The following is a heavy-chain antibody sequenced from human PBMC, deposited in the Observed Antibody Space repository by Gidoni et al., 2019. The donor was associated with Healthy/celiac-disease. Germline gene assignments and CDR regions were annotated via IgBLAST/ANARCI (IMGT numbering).Heavy chain of an antibody. CDR3: TREGEATPVDY. CDR2: IRSKADGGTT. D-gene: IGHD3-16*01. Sequence: EVKLVESGGGLVQPGRSLRLSCTASGFTFGDYAMSWFRQAPGKGLEWVVFIRSKADGGTTEYAASVKGRFTISRDDSKSIAYLQMNSLKTEDTAVYYCTREGEATPVDYWGQGTLVTVSS. CDR1: GFTFGDYA. V-gene: IGHV3-49*03. J-gene: IGHJ4*02.